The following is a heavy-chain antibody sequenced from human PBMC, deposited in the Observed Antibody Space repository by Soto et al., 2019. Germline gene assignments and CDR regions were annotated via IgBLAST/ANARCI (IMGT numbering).Heavy chain of an antibody. J-gene: IGHJ6*02. D-gene: IGHD5-12*01. CDR1: GSTFSNYI. V-gene: IGHV3-30-3*01. Sequence: QLQLVESGGGVVQPGRSLRLSCAASGSTFSNYIMHWVRQAPGKGLEWVAFISYDGSNKDYADSVEGRFTISRDNSKSTLYLQLSSLRPEDTAVYYCAGGANYYALGVWGQGTTVTVSS. CDR3: AGGANYYALGV. CDR2: ISYDGSNK.